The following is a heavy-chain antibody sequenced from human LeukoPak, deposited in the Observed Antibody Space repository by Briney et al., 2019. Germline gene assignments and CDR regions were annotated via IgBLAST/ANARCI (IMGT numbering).Heavy chain of an antibody. CDR1: GYTSTGYY. J-gene: IGHJ6*03. CDR3: ASGEYSSSSGRWYYYYMDV. D-gene: IGHD6-6*01. V-gene: IGHV1-2*02. CDR2: INPNSGGT. Sequence: ASVKVSCKASGYTSTGYYMHWVRQAPGQGLEWMGWINPNSGGTNYAQKFQGRVTMTRDTSISTAYMELSRLRSDDTAVYYCASGEYSSSSGRWYYYYMDVWGKGTTVTVSS.